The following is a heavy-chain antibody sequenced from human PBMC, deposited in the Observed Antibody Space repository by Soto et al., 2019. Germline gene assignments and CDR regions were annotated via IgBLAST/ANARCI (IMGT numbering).Heavy chain of an antibody. CDR1: GYSFTSYW. CDR3: ARDREWFGELFAGIPSLNYYYYYGMDV. D-gene: IGHD3-10*01. Sequence: GESLKISCKGSGYSFTSYWIGWVRQMPGKGLEWMGIIYPGDSDTRYSPSFQGQVTISADTSTSTAYMELRSLRSDDTAVYYCARDREWFGELFAGIPSLNYYYYYGMDVWGQGTTVTVSS. J-gene: IGHJ6*02. CDR2: IYPGDSDT. V-gene: IGHV5-51*01.